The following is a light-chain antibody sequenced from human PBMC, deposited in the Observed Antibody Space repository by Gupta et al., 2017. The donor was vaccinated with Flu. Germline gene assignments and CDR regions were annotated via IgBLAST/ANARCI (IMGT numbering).Light chain of an antibody. CDR3: GTWDSGLSARYV. CDR2: DNN. V-gene: IGLV1-51*01. CDR1: ISTIGDNY. Sequence: LLTQPLSVSAAPGQKVTIHCSGSISTIGDNYVSWYHQLPGAAPKLLIYDNNQRPSGIPDRFSGSKSGTSATLGITGLQTGDEADYYCGTWDSGLSARYVFGTGTKVTVL. J-gene: IGLJ1*01.